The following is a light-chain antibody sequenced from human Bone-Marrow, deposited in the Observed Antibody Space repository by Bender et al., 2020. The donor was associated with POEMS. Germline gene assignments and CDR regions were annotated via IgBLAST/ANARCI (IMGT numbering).Light chain of an antibody. Sequence: SYALTQPPSLSVSPGQTARITCSGDGMPDQFAYWYQQRPGQAPVLVIYKDSQRPSGIPERFSGSTAGTKATLTISGVQAEDEADYYCQSADSSGTYVVFGGGTKLTVL. CDR1: GMPDQF. J-gene: IGLJ2*01. CDR2: KDS. V-gene: IGLV3-25*03. CDR3: QSADSSGTYVV.